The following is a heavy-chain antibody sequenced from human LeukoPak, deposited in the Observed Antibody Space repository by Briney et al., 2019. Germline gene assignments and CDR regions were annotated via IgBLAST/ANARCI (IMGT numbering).Heavy chain of an antibody. J-gene: IGHJ4*02. V-gene: IGHV3-74*01. CDR2: INSDGSST. CDR3: ARETYSSSWYPDY. Sequence: PGGSLRLSCAASGFTFSSYWMHWVRQAPGKGLVWVSRINSDGSSTSYADSVKGRFTISRDNAKNTLYLQMNSLRAEDTAIYYCARETYSSSWYPDYWGQGTLVTVSS. D-gene: IGHD6-13*01. CDR1: GFTFSSYW.